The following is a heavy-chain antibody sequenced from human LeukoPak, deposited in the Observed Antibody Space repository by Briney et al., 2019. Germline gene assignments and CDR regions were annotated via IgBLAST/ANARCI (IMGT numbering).Heavy chain of an antibody. CDR1: GFKFNTYW. Sequence: GGSLRLSCVASGFKFNTYWMTWVRQTPGKGLEWVANIKTDGSAKTYVNSVKGRFSISRDNAKNSLYLQMTGLRVEDTAVYYCAKGLWNFECWGQGTLVTVSS. J-gene: IGHJ4*02. D-gene: IGHD3-9*01. CDR3: AKGLWNFEC. CDR2: IKTDGSAK. V-gene: IGHV3-7*01.